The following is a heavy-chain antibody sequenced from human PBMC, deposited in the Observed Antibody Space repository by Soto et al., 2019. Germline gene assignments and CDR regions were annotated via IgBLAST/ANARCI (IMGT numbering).Heavy chain of an antibody. Sequence: QVQLVQSGAEVKKPGASVKVSCKASGYSFTSYDINWVRQATGQGLEWMGWMNPNSGSTDYAQRFQGRVTMTRNTSISTAYMELRSLRSEDTAVYYCARERTGATMTSWGQGTLVTVSS. CDR2: MNPNSGST. CDR3: ARERTGATMTS. D-gene: IGHD1-26*01. CDR1: GYSFTSYD. J-gene: IGHJ4*02. V-gene: IGHV1-8*01.